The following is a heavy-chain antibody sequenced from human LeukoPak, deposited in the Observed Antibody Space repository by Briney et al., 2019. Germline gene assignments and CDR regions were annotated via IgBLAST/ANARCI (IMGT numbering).Heavy chain of an antibody. D-gene: IGHD5-24*01. CDR3: PQEEDGYNYNWAFDY. CDR2: ISAYNGNT. V-gene: IGHV1-18*01. Sequence: GASVKVSCKASGYTFTSYGINWVRQAPGQGLEWMGWISAYNGNTNYAQELQGRVTMTTDTSTTTAYMELRSLRSDDTAVYARPQEEDGYNYNWAFDYWGQGTLVTVSS. J-gene: IGHJ4*02. CDR1: GYTFTSYG.